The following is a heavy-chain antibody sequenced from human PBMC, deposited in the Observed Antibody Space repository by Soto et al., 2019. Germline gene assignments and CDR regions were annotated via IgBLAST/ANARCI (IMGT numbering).Heavy chain of an antibody. Sequence: QVQLQESGPGLVKPSETLSLTCTVSGGSVSRYYWSWIRQPPGKGLEWIGDIYYSGSTNYNPSLKSRVTISVDTSKNQFSLKLSSVTAADTAVYYCARRYGLSAFDIWGQGTMVTVSS. V-gene: IGHV4-59*08. D-gene: IGHD3-10*01. CDR2: IYYSGST. CDR1: GGSVSRYY. CDR3: ARRYGLSAFDI. J-gene: IGHJ3*02.